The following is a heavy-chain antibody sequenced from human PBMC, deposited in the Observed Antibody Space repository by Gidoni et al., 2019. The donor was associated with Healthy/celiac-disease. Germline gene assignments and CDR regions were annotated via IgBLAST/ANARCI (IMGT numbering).Heavy chain of an antibody. J-gene: IGHJ4*02. CDR2: ISGSGGST. V-gene: IGHV3-23*01. CDR1: GFTFSRYA. CDR3: AKGTGYYYGSGTPRGFDY. Sequence: EVPLLESGGGLVQPGGSLRLPCAASGFTFSRYALSWFRQAPGKGLEWVSAISGSGGSTYYADSVKGRFTISRDNSKNTLYLQMNSLRAEDTAVYYCAKGTGYYYGSGTPRGFDYWGQGTLVTVSS. D-gene: IGHD3-10*01.